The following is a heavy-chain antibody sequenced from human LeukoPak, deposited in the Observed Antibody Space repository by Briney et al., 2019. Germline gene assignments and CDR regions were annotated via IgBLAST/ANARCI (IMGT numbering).Heavy chain of an antibody. CDR1: GFTFSSYW. V-gene: IGHV3-7*01. CDR2: IKQDGSEK. D-gene: IGHD3-22*01. CDR3: ARSGSGYYSDAFDI. J-gene: IGHJ3*02. Sequence: GGSLRLSCAASGFTFSSYWMSWVRQAPGKGLEWVANIKQDGSEKYYVDSVKGRFTISRDNAKNSLYLQMNSLRAEDTAVYYCARSGSGYYSDAFDIWGQGTMVTVSS.